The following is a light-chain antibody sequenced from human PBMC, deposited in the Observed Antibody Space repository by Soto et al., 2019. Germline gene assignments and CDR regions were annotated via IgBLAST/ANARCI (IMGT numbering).Light chain of an antibody. CDR1: SNDVGGYKY. CDR3: SSYSSNNILSYG. CDR2: EVN. J-gene: IGLJ1*01. V-gene: IGLV2-14*03. Sequence: QSVLTQPASVSGAPGQSITISCTGTSNDVGGYKYVSWYQQRPGTAPKLIMFEVNNRPSGVSDRFSGSRSANTASLTISGLQAQDEADYYCSSYSSNNILSYGFGNGTKVTV.